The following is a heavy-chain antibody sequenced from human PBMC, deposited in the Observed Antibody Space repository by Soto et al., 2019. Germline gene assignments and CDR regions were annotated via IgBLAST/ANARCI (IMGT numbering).Heavy chain of an antibody. CDR1: GGAMSSGGYS. D-gene: IGHD3-10*01. Sequence: SETLSLTCAVSGGAMSSGGYSWNWIRQPPGKGLEWLGHIFHSGNTNYNPSLKSRVTISVDKSKNQFSLRLSSVTAADTAVYYCAASYQLALEGSWFDPWGQGTLVTISS. CDR3: AASYQLALEGSWFDP. V-gene: IGHV4-30-2*01. CDR2: IFHSGNT. J-gene: IGHJ5*02.